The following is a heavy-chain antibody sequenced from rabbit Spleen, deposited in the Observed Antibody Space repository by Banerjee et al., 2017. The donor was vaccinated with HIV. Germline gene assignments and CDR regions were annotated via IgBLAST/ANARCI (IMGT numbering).Heavy chain of an antibody. CDR1: VFDFSMTG. Sequence: QEQLMESGGGLVQPGGSLKLSCKASVFDFSMTGVSWVRQAPGKGLERIGYFDLHFGTTYDGNWVNGRFTVSSHNAQNTMYLQLNSLTAADTATYFCVRGASSSGYYSLWGPGTLVTVS. CDR2: FDLHFGTT. D-gene: IGHD1-1*01. J-gene: IGHJ4*01. V-gene: IGHV1S47*01. CDR3: VRGASSSGYYSL.